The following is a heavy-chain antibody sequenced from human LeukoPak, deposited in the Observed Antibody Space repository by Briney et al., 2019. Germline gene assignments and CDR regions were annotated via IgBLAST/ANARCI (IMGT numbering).Heavy chain of an antibody. CDR2: INPNSGGT. V-gene: IGHV1-2*02. Sequence: ASVKVSCKASGYTFTGYYMHWARQAPGQGLEWMGWINPNSGGTNYAQKFQGRVTMTRDTSISTAYMELSRLRSDDTAVYYCAREDGDYYYGMDVWGQGTTVTVSS. J-gene: IGHJ6*02. CDR1: GYTFTGYY. CDR3: AREDGDYYYGMDV. D-gene: IGHD4-17*01.